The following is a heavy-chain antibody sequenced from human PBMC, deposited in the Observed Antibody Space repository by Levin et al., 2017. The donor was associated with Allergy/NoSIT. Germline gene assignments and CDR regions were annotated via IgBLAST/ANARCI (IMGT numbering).Heavy chain of an antibody. Sequence: SETLSLTCAVYGGSFSGYYWSWIRQPPGKGLEWIGEINHSGSTNYNPSLKSRVTISVDTSKNQFSLKLSSVTAADTAVYYCARDHAYGDYGLVEAFDSWGQGTMVTVSS. D-gene: IGHD4-17*01. CDR1: GGSFSGYY. CDR2: INHSGST. V-gene: IGHV4-34*01. J-gene: IGHJ3*02. CDR3: ARDHAYGDYGLVEAFDS.